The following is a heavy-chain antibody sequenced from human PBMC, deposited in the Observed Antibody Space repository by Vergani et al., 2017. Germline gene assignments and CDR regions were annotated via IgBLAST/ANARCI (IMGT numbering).Heavy chain of an antibody. D-gene: IGHD2-15*01. CDR1: GGSIRSHKW. V-gene: IGHV4-4*03. CDR2: THESETS. CDR3: ARGPGRPGYCSGGSCYGNWFDP. J-gene: IGHJ5*02. Sequence: QVHLQESGPGLVKPPGTLSLTCVVSGGSIRSHKWWSWVRQSPGKGLEWIGETHESETSNYNPSLNSRVTISVDKSTNQFSLKLSSVTAADTAVYYCARGPGRPGYCSGGSCYGNWFDPWGQGTLVTVSS.